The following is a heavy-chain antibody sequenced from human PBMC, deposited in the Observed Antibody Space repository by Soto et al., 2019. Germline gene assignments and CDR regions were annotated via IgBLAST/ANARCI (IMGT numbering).Heavy chain of an antibody. D-gene: IGHD1-1*01. J-gene: IGHJ4*02. CDR3: AKFGMATTKRSPPYYIDY. Sequence: GGSLRPSCAASGFTFSSYAMSWVRQAPGKGLEWVSSISGSGGGTYYADSVKGRFTFSRDNSKNTLYLQMNSLRAEDTAVYYCAKFGMATTKRSPPYYIDYWGQGA. V-gene: IGHV3-23*01. CDR2: ISGSGGGT. CDR1: GFTFSSYA.